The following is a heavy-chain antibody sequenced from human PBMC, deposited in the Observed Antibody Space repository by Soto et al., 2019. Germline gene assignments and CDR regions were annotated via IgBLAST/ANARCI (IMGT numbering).Heavy chain of an antibody. Sequence: GASVKVSCKASGYTFTSYGISWVRQAPGQGLEWMGWISAYNGNTNYAQKLQGRVTMTTDTSTSTAYMELRSLRSDDTAVYYCARGPSLFYDYIWGSYRNDAFDIWGQGTMVTVSS. CDR2: ISAYNGNT. J-gene: IGHJ3*02. CDR1: GYTFTSYG. V-gene: IGHV1-18*01. CDR3: ARGPSLFYDYIWGSYRNDAFDI. D-gene: IGHD3-16*02.